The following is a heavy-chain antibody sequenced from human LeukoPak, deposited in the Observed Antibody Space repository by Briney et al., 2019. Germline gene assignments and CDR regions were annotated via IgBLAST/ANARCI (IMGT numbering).Heavy chain of an antibody. CDR3: ARDHDSSGYYRGFDP. Sequence: GGSLRLSCAASGFTFSSYGVHWVRQAPGTELQWVAVISYDGSNKYYADSVKGRFTISRDNSKNTLYLQMNSLRAEDTAVYYCARDHDSSGYYRGFDPWGQGTLVTVSS. CDR1: GFTFSSYG. D-gene: IGHD3-22*01. J-gene: IGHJ5*02. V-gene: IGHV3-30*03. CDR2: ISYDGSNK.